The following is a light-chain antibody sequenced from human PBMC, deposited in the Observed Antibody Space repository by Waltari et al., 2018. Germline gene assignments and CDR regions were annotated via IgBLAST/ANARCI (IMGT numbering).Light chain of an antibody. Sequence: QSVLTQPPPASGTPGQRVTISCSGTSSNIGRNSVNWYQQLPGMSPKLLIYSSSQRPSGVPDRFSASKSGTSATLAISGPQSEDEADYYCAAWDDSLTLVVFGGGTKLTVL. V-gene: IGLV1-44*01. CDR3: AAWDDSLTLVV. CDR1: SSNIGRNS. J-gene: IGLJ2*01. CDR2: SSS.